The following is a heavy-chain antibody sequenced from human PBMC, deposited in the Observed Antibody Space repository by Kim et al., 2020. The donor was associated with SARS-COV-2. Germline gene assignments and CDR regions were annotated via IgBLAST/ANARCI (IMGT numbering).Heavy chain of an antibody. CDR2: ISGSGATT. D-gene: IGHD5-18*01. CDR3: AKGDTVMDSFDY. CDR1: GFTFSSYA. J-gene: IGHJ4*02. V-gene: IGHV3-23*01. Sequence: GGSLRLSCAASGFTFSSYAMTWVRQAPGKGLEWVSGISGSGATTYYADSVKGRFSISRDHSKNTLYLQMNSLRAGDTAVYYCAKGDTVMDSFDYWGQGTLVTVSS.